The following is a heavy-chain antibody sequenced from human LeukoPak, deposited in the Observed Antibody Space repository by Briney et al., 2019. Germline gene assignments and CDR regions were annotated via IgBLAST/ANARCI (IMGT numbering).Heavy chain of an antibody. CDR2: IYYSGST. V-gene: IGHV4-59*01. CDR1: GGSISSYY. Sequence: SETLSLTCTVSGGSISSYYWSWIRQPPGKGVEWVGYIYYSGSTNYNPSLKSRVTISVDTSKNQFSLKLSSVTAADTAVYYCANLRRYDFWSGYYGHWGQGTLVTVSS. J-gene: IGHJ4*02. CDR3: ANLRRYDFWSGYYGH. D-gene: IGHD3-3*01.